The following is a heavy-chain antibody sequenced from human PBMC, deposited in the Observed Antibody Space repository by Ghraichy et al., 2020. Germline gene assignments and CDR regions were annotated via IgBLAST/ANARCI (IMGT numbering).Heavy chain of an antibody. CDR3: AKGLYSSSSGMYYFDY. CDR2: ISGSGGST. Sequence: GGSLRLSCAASGFTFSSYAMSWVRQAPGKGLEWVSAISGSGGSTYYADSVKGRFTISRDNSKNTLYLQMNSLRAEDTAVYYCAKGLYSSSSGMYYFDYWGKGNLVNVSS. D-gene: IGHD6-6*01. CDR1: GFTFSSYA. J-gene: IGHJ4*02. V-gene: IGHV3-23*01.